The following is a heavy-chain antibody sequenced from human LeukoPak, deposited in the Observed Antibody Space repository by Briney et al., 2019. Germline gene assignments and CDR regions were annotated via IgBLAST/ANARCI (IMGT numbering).Heavy chain of an antibody. V-gene: IGHV4-4*07. CDR1: VGPISSYH. Sequence: SVTLSLTCTVSVGPISSYHWRWIRQPAGKGLEWIGRIYTSGSTNYNPSLKSRVTMSVDTSKNQFSLKLSSVTAADTAVYYCARRPRGDYKAWFDPWGQGTLVTVSS. J-gene: IGHJ5*02. CDR2: IYTSGST. CDR3: ARRPRGDYKAWFDP. D-gene: IGHD5-24*01.